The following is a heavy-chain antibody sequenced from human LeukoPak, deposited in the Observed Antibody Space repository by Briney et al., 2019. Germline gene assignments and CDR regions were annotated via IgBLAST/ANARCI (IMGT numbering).Heavy chain of an antibody. CDR2: INPNSGGT. J-gene: IGHJ4*02. CDR1: GYTFTGYY. V-gene: IGHV1-2*02. D-gene: IGHD6-13*01. CDR3: ARDSRGSAGFRDFDY. Sequence: ASVRVSCKASGYTFTGYYMHWVRQAPGQGLEWMGWINPNSGGTNYAQKFQDRVTMTRDTSISTAYMELSRLRSDDTAVYYCARDSRGSAGFRDFDYWGQGTLVTVSS.